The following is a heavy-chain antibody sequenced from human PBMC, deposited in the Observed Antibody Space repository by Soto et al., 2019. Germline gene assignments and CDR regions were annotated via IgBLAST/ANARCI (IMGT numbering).Heavy chain of an antibody. V-gene: IGHV2-26*01. Sequence: QVTLKESGPVLAKPTETLTLTCTVYGFSLTNTRMGVSWIRQPPGKALEWLAHIFSNDEKSYSTTLNSRLTSSKDTSKIQVVLTMTNMDPVDKATDCCARMWDRWEYYYSYGMDVVVQGTTVTVSS. CDR1: GFSLTNTRMG. CDR2: IFSNDEK. D-gene: IGHD1-26*01. J-gene: IGHJ6*01. CDR3: ARMWDRWEYYYSYGMDV.